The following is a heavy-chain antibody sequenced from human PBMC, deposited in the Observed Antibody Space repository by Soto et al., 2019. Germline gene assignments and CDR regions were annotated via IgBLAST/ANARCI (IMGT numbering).Heavy chain of an antibody. J-gene: IGHJ4*02. CDR3: ARDVTNYFDY. Sequence: SETLSLTCTVSGGSISSGGYYWSWIRQHPGKGLEWIGYIYYSGSTYYNPSLKSRVTISVDTSKNQFSLKLSSVTAADTAVYYCARDVTNYFDYWGQGTLVTAPQ. D-gene: IGHD2-21*02. CDR2: IYYSGST. CDR1: GGSISSGGYY. V-gene: IGHV4-31*03.